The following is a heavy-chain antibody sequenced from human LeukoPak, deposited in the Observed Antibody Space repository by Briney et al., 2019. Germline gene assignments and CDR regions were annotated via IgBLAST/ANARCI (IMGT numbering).Heavy chain of an antibody. CDR3: ARVAGNCGGDCYRLVY. D-gene: IGHD2-21*01. CDR1: GYTFTTYD. V-gene: IGHV1-8*01. J-gene: IGHJ4*02. Sequence: GASVKVSCKASGYTFTTYDINWVRQATGQGLEWMAWMNPNSGNTGYARKFQGRVTMTRNTSISTAYMELSSLRSEDTAVYYCARVAGNCGGDCYRLVYWGQGTLVTVAS. CDR2: MNPNSGNT.